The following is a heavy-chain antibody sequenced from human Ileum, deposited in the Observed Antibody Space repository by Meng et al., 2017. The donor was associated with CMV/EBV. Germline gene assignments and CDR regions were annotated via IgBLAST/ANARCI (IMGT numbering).Heavy chain of an antibody. Sequence: GGSLRLSCRASGYTFSSYSMSWVRQAPGKGLEWVASISGSGGSTYSADSVKGRLTISRDNSESTLYLQMNSLTAEDTAIYYCVKGWQNLGDYWGQGTLVIVSS. J-gene: IGHJ4*02. V-gene: IGHV3-23*01. D-gene: IGHD7-27*01. CDR1: GYTFSSYS. CDR2: ISGSGGST. CDR3: VKGWQNLGDY.